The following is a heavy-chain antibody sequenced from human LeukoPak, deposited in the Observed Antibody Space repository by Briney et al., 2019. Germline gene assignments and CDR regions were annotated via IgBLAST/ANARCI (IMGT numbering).Heavy chain of an antibody. CDR3: ASVLPYYYYMDV. J-gene: IGHJ6*03. V-gene: IGHV4-30-4*08. CDR1: GGSISSGDYY. CDR2: IYYSGST. Sequence: SETLSLTCTVSGGSISSGDYYWSWIRQPPGKGLEWIGYIYYSGSTYYNPSLKSRVTISVDTSKNQFSLKLSPVTAADTAVYYCASVLPYYYYMDVWGKGTTVTVSS.